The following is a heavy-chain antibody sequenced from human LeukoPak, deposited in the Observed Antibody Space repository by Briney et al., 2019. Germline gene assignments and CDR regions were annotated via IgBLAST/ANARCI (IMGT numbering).Heavy chain of an antibody. J-gene: IGHJ3*02. D-gene: IGHD3-22*01. CDR3: ARGHFYYTKAFDI. V-gene: IGHV3-48*03. Sequence: GGSLRLSCAASGFTFSSYEMNWVPQAPGKGLEWVSHISSSGSTIYYADSVKGRFTISRDNAKNSLYLQMNSLRAEDTTVFYCARGHFYYTKAFDIGGQRTTVTVSS. CDR1: GFTFSSYE. CDR2: ISSSGSTI.